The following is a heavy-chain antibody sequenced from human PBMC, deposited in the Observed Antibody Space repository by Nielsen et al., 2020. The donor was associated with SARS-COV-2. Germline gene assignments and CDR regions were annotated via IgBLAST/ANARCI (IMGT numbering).Heavy chain of an antibody. J-gene: IGHJ5*02. CDR3: ARSPPIARNWFDP. D-gene: IGHD3-16*02. V-gene: IGHV1-18*01. CDR2: ISAYNGNT. Sequence: WVRQAPGQGLEWMGWISAYNGNTNYAQKLQGRVTMTTDTSTSTAYMELRSLRSDDTAVYYCARSPPIARNWFDPWGQGTLVTVSS.